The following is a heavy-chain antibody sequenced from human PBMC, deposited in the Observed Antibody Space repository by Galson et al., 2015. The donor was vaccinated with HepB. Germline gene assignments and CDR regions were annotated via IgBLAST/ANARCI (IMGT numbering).Heavy chain of an antibody. CDR2: VSGSGGGT. CDR3: AKSRFDCSGGSCYSGLGY. D-gene: IGHD2-15*01. Sequence: LRLSCAASGFTFSSYAMSWVRQAPGKGLEWVSGVSGSGGGTYYADSVKGRFTISRDNSKNTLYLQMNSLRAEDTAVHYCAKSRFDCSGGSCYSGLGYWGQGTLVTVSS. CDR1: GFTFSSYA. J-gene: IGHJ4*02. V-gene: IGHV3-23*01.